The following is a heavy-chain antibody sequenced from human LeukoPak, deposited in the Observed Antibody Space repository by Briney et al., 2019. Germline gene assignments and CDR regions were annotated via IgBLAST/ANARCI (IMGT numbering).Heavy chain of an antibody. CDR2: ISGSGGST. Sequence: GGSLRLSCAASGFTFSSYAMSWVRQAPGKGLEWVSAISGSGGSTYYADSVKGRFTISRDNSKNTLYLQMNSLRAEDTAVYYCAKDDGVVRSGYYFPDYWGQGTLVTVSS. CDR3: AKDDGVVRSGYYFPDY. J-gene: IGHJ4*02. V-gene: IGHV3-23*01. D-gene: IGHD3-22*01. CDR1: GFTFSSYA.